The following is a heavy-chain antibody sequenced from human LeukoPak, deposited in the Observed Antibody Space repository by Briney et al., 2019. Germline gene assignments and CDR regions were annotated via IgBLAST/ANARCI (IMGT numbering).Heavy chain of an antibody. CDR3: ARLGEDLAGGVAGYWFVP. CDR1: GYSFTTFW. Sequence: GESLKISCEGSGYSFTTFWIGWVRQMPGKGLEWVGIIYPDDSNTRYSPSFQGQVTISADKSINTAYLQWSSLKASDTAMYYCARLGEDLAGGVAGYWFVPWGQGTLVTGSS. CDR2: IYPDDSNT. V-gene: IGHV5-51*01. J-gene: IGHJ5*02. D-gene: IGHD3-16*01.